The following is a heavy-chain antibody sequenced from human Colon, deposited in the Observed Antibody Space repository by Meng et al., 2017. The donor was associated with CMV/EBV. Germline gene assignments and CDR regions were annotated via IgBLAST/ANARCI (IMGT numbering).Heavy chain of an antibody. Sequence: GESLKISCAASGFTLRNSAMAWVRQAPGKGLEWVSSISGSATTTYYADSVKGRFSISRDNSKSTLSLQMNSLRAEDTAVYYCAKSSGWYGKYYFDSWGQGTLVTVSS. CDR2: ISGSATTT. J-gene: IGHJ4*02. CDR3: AKSSGWYGKYYFDS. V-gene: IGHV3-23*01. CDR1: GFTLRNSA. D-gene: IGHD6-19*01.